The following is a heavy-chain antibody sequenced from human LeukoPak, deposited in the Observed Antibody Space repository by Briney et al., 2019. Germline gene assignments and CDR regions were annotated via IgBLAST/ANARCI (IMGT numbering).Heavy chain of an antibody. V-gene: IGHV4-4*07. J-gene: IGHJ5*02. D-gene: IGHD2-15*01. Sequence: TSETPSLTCTVSGDSISSYYWSWIRQPAGKGMEWIGRFYIGGITNYNPSLKSRVTMSVDTSKNQFSLRLTSMTAADTAVYYCARVKPGGSSTSFDPWGQGTLVTVSS. CDR2: FYIGGIT. CDR3: ARVKPGGSSTSFDP. CDR1: GDSISSYY.